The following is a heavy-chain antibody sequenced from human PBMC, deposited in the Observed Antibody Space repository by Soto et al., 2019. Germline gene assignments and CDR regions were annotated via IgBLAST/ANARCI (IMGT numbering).Heavy chain of an antibody. CDR3: ARANDSSGYYLYYLDY. D-gene: IGHD3-22*01. V-gene: IGHV3-30-3*01. CDR1: GFTFSSYA. Sequence: GGSLRLSCAASGFTFSSYALHWVRQAPGKGLEWVAVISYDGSNKYYADSVKGRFTISRDNSKNTLYLQMNSLRAEDTAVYYCARANDSSGYYLYYLDYWGQGTLVTVSS. CDR2: ISYDGSNK. J-gene: IGHJ4*02.